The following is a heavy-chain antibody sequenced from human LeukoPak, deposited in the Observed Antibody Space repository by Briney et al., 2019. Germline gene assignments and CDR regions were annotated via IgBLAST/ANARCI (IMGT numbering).Heavy chain of an antibody. J-gene: IGHJ4*02. CDR1: GFSLSTNGVG. CDR3: ALGSTVITSWDY. V-gene: IGHV2-5*01. CDR2: IYWNDGK. D-gene: IGHD4-23*01. Sequence: SGPTLVNPTQTLTLTCTFSGFSLSTNGVGVGWIRQPPGKALEWLALIYWNDGKRYRPSLKSRLSITKDTSKNQVVLTMTKMDPVDTATYYCALGSTVITSWDYWGQGTLVTVSS.